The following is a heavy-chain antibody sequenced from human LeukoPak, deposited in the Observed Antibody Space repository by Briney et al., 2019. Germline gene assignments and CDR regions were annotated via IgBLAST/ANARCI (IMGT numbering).Heavy chain of an antibody. V-gene: IGHV5-51*01. CDR2: IYPGDSDT. J-gene: IGHJ6*03. D-gene: IGHD1-26*01. CDR1: GYSFTSYW. Sequence: GESLKISCKGSGYSFTSYWIGWVRQMPGKGLEWMGIIYPGDSDTRYSPFFQGQVTISDDKSISTAYLQWSSLKASDTAIYYCARLGGTTRHYYYYYYMDVWGKGTTVTVSS. CDR3: ARLGGTTRHYYYYYYMDV.